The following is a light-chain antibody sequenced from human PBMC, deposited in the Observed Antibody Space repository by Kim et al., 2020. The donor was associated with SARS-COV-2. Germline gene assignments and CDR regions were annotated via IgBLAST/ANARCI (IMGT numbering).Light chain of an antibody. J-gene: IGKJ2*01. V-gene: IGKV3-15*01. Sequence: VSPGERATPSCRASQGVSSNLAWYQQKPGQAPRPLLYGASTRATGIPARFSGSGSGTEFTLTISSLQSEDFAVYYCQQYNNWPPYTFGQGTKLEI. CDR3: QQYNNWPPYT. CDR2: GAS. CDR1: QGVSSN.